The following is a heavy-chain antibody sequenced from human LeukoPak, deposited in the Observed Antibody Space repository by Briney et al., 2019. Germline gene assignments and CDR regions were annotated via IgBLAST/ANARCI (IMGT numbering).Heavy chain of an antibody. CDR1: GCTVSTHW. Sequence: RGSLRQSCAASGCTVSTHWLPWVRQAAGNMTEGQANIKEDGSATYYVDSVKGRFTISRDNAKKSLYLQMNSLRAEDTAVYYCARDSPGYLAYDSWGQGTLVTVSS. D-gene: IGHD1-1*01. V-gene: IGHV3-7*04. CDR3: ARDSPGYLAYDS. J-gene: IGHJ4*02. CDR2: IKEDGSAT.